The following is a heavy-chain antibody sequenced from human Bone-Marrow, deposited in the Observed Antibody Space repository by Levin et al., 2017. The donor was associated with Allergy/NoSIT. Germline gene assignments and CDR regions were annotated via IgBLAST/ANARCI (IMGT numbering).Heavy chain of an antibody. CDR1: GGSISSGDYY. Sequence: SETLSLTCTVSGGSISSGDYYWSWIRQPPGKGLEWIGYIYYSGSTYYNPSLKSRVTISVDTSKNQFSLKLSSVTAADTAVYYCSRVREYSNAGQENWFDPWGQGTLVTVSS. CDR2: IYYSGST. D-gene: IGHD4-11*01. V-gene: IGHV4-30-4*01. J-gene: IGHJ5*02. CDR3: SRVREYSNAGQENWFDP.